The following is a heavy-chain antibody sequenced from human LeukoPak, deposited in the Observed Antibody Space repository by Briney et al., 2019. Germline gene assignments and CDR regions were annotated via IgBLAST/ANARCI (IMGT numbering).Heavy chain of an antibody. Sequence: GGSLRLSCAASGFTFSSYGMHWVRQAPGKGLEWVAFIRYDGSNKYYADSVKGRFTISRDNSKNTLYLQMNSLRAEDTAVYYCAKVEDIVVVPAAIDYWGQGTLVTVSS. V-gene: IGHV3-30*02. D-gene: IGHD2-2*01. CDR1: GFTFSSYG. CDR3: AKVEDIVVVPAAIDY. CDR2: IRYDGSNK. J-gene: IGHJ4*02.